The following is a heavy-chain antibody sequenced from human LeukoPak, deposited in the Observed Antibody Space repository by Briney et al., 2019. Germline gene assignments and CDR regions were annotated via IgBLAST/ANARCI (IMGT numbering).Heavy chain of an antibody. D-gene: IGHD4-17*01. CDR2: IYYSGST. J-gene: IGHJ3*02. V-gene: IGHV4-59*01. CDR1: GGSISSYY. Sequence: SETLSLTCTVSGGSISSYYWSWIRQPPGKGLEWIGYIYYSGSTNYNPSLKSRVTISVDTSKNQFSLKLSSVTAADTAVYYCARDQSAEVWMMGATYYGDYVHAFDIWGQGTMVTVSS. CDR3: ARDQSAEVWMMGATYYGDYVHAFDI.